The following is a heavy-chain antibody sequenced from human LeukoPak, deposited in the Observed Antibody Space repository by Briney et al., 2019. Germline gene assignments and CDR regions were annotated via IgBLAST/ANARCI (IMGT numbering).Heavy chain of an antibody. CDR2: INPNSGGT. V-gene: IGHV1-2*02. Sequence: ASVKVSCKASGYTFTGYYMHWVRRAPGQGLEWMAWINPNSGGTYYAQNFHDRITMTRDTSISTAYMELSRLRSDDTAIYYCARANALYCSSTSCLFDYWGQGTLVTVSS. D-gene: IGHD2-2*01. CDR1: GYTFTGYY. CDR3: ARANALYCSSTSCLFDY. J-gene: IGHJ4*02.